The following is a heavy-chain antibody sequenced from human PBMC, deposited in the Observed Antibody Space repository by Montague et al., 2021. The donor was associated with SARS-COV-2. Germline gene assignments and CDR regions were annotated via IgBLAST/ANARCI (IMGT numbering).Heavy chain of an antibody. D-gene: IGHD4-23*01. CDR1: GGSISPYY. J-gene: IGHJ4*02. Sequence: SETLSLTCTVSGGSISPYYWNWIRQPPGKGLEWMGNSYYTGSTNYNSSLKIRLTISVDTSENQFSMKVTSGTTADTAVYYCARVGWDLRVGDYYFDYWGQGTLVTVSS. CDR2: SYYTGST. CDR3: ARVGWDLRVGDYYFDY. V-gene: IGHV4-59*01.